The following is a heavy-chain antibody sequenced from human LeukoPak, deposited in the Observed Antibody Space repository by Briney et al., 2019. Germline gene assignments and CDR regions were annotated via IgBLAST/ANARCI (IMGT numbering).Heavy chain of an antibody. Sequence: PSETLSLTCAVSGGSISSGGYSWSWIRQPPGKGLEWIGYIYYSGSTYYNPSLKSRVTISVDTSKNQFSLKLSSVTVADTAVYYCARYGDYGDYRLSVYWGQGTLVTVSS. CDR3: ARYGDYGDYRLSVY. D-gene: IGHD4-17*01. J-gene: IGHJ4*02. CDR1: GGSISSGGYS. CDR2: IYYSGST. V-gene: IGHV4-30-4*07.